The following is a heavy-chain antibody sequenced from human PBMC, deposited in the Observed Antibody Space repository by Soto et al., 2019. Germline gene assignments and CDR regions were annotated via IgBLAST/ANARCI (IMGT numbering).Heavy chain of an antibody. CDR1: GGSFSGYY. D-gene: IGHD2-2*01. Sequence: QVQLQQWGAGLLKPSETLSLTCAVYGGSFSGYYWSWIRQPPGKGLEWIGEIHLAGSTKYNPSLKGRVTISLDTSKNQFSLKLTSVPAADTAVYYCARRVVPAALGLWGRGTLVTVSS. J-gene: IGHJ2*01. CDR3: ARRVVPAALGL. CDR2: IHLAGST. V-gene: IGHV4-34*01.